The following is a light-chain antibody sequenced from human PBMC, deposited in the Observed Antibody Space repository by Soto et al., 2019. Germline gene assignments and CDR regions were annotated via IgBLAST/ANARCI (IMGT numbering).Light chain of an antibody. J-gene: IGLJ1*01. Sequence: QSALTQPASLSGSPGQSITISCTGTSSDVGGFNYVSWYQQHPGKAPKLMIYDVTNRPSGVSYRFSGSKSGNTASLTISGLQAEDEADYYCSSYTSSSTYGFGAGTKVTVL. V-gene: IGLV2-14*03. CDR3: SSYTSSSTYG. CDR2: DVT. CDR1: SSDVGGFNY.